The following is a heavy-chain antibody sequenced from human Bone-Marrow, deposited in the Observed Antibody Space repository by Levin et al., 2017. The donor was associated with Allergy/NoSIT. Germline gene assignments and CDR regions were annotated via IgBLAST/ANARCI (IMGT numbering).Heavy chain of an antibody. V-gene: IGHV1-2*02. CDR2: INPNSGGT. D-gene: IGHD3-22*01. CDR1: GYTFTGYY. Sequence: VASVKVSCKASGYTFTGYYMHWVRQAPGQGLEWMGWINPNSGGTNYAQKFQGRVTMTRDTSISTAYMELSRLRSDDTAVYYCARDSASSGYYRPNVDYFDYWGQGTLVTVSS. J-gene: IGHJ4*02. CDR3: ARDSASSGYYRPNVDYFDY.